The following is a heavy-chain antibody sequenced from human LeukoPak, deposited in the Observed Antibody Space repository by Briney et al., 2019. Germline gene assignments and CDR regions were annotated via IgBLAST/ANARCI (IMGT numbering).Heavy chain of an antibody. CDR1: GGSISSSSYY. CDR3: ARLINGYSSGWYSIADNWFDP. CDR2: IYYSGST. J-gene: IGHJ5*02. V-gene: IGHV4-39*07. Sequence: SETLSLTCTVSGGSISSSSYYWGWIRQPPGKGLEWIGSIYYSGSTYYNPSLKSRVTISVDTSKNQFSLKLSSVTAADTAVYYCARLINGYSSGWYSIADNWFDPWGQGTLVTVSS. D-gene: IGHD6-19*01.